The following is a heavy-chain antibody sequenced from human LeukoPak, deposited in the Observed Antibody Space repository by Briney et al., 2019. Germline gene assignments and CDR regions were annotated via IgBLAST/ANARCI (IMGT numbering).Heavy chain of an antibody. CDR1: GGSISSYY. V-gene: IGHV4-59*08. J-gene: IGHJ3*02. Sequence: SETLSLTCAVSGGSISSYYWSWIRQPPGKGLEWIGYIYYSGSTNYNPSLKSRVTISVDTSKNQFSLKLSSVTAADTAVYCCARQSPVLLWFGELLGDAFDIWGQGTMVTVSS. D-gene: IGHD3-10*01. CDR3: ARQSPVLLWFGELLGDAFDI. CDR2: IYYSGST.